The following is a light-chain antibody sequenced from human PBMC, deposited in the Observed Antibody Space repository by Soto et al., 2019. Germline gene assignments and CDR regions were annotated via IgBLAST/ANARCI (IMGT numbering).Light chain of an antibody. CDR1: SSDIGSCNL. Sequence: QSALTQPASVSGSPGQSITLSCTGTSSDIGSCNLVSWYQHHPGKAPKLIIYEGNTRPSGVSNRFSGSKSGDTASLTISGLQAEDDAEYYCCSYGGNSSPLFGGGTKLTGL. J-gene: IGLJ2*01. CDR2: EGN. CDR3: CSYGGNSSPL. V-gene: IGLV2-23*01.